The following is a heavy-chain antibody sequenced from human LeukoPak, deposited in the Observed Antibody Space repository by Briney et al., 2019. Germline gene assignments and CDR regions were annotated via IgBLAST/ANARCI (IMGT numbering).Heavy chain of an antibody. CDR1: GGSFSGYY. J-gene: IGHJ4*02. V-gene: IGHV4-38-2*02. CDR3: ARDDNYLEWLLFVY. D-gene: IGHD3-3*01. Sequence: SETLSLTCAVYGGSFSGYYWGWIRQPPGKGLEWIGSIQHSGSTYYNPSLKSRVTISVDTSKNQFSLKLSSVTAADTAVYYCARDDNYLEWLLFVYWGQGTLVTVSS. CDR2: IQHSGST.